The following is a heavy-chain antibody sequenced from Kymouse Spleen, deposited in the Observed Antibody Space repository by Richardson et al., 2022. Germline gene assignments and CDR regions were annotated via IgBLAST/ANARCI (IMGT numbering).Heavy chain of an antibody. V-gene: IGHV3-7*01. J-gene: IGHJ4*02. CDR2: IKQDGSEK. CDR1: GFTFSSYW. D-gene: IGHD3-10*01. Sequence: EVQLVESGGGLVQPGGSLRLSCAASGFTFSSYWMSWVRQAPGKGLEWVANIKQDGSEKYYVDSVKGRFTISRDNAKNSLYLQMNSLRAEDTAVYYCARDYYGSGSYYDYWGQGTLVTVSS. CDR3: ARDYYGSGSYYDY.